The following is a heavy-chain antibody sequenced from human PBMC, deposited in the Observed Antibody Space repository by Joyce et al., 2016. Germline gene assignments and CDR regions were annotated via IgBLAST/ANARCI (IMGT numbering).Heavy chain of an antibody. Sequence: EVQLVESGGGLVQPGGSLRLSCAASGFTFNTYSMNWVRQAPGKGLEWVSDISLSSNTICHVDSVKGRFTISRDNAKNSLYLQMNSLRAEDTAVYFCARATSYYFYYYMDVWGKGTTVTVSS. CDR3: ARATSYYFYYYMDV. J-gene: IGHJ6*03. CDR1: GFTFNTYS. V-gene: IGHV3-48*01. CDR2: ISLSSNTI.